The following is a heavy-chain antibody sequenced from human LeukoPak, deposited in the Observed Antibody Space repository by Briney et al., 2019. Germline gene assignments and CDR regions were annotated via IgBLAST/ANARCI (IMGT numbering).Heavy chain of an antibody. Sequence: SETLSLTCTVYGGSISSSSYYWGWIRQPPGKGLEWIGSIYYSGSTYYNPSLKSRVTISVDTSKNQFSLKLSSVTAADTAVYYCARQAMVRGVGAFDIWGQGTMVTVSS. V-gene: IGHV4-39*01. CDR2: IYYSGST. J-gene: IGHJ3*02. CDR3: ARQAMVRGVGAFDI. CDR1: GGSISSSSYY. D-gene: IGHD3-10*01.